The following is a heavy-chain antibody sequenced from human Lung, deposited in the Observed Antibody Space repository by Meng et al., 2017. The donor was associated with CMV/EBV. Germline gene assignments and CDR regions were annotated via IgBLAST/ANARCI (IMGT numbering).Heavy chain of an antibody. CDR3: ARDWEGSWAVFDY. J-gene: IGHJ4*02. Sequence: QGPRVQAGAGGKKPGASVKVPCKASGYTFTGYYMHWVRQAPGQGLEWMGWINPNSGGTNYAQKFQGWATMTRDASISTAYMELSRLRSDDTAVYYCARDWEGSWAVFDYWGQGTLVTVSS. CDR1: GYTFTGYY. D-gene: IGHD6-13*01. V-gene: IGHV1-2*04. CDR2: INPNSGGT.